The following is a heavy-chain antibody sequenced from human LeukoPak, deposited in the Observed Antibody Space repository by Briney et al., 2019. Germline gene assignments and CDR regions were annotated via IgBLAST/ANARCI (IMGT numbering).Heavy chain of an antibody. Sequence: SETLSLTCTVSGGSISSSSYYWGWIRQPPGKGLEWIGSIYYSGSTYYNPSLKSRVTISVDTSKNQFSLKLSSVTAADTAVYYCARDYYDILTGYRGAYYYGMDVWGQGTTVTVSS. CDR3: ARDYYDILTGYRGAYYYGMDV. CDR1: GGSISSSSYY. J-gene: IGHJ6*02. CDR2: IYYSGST. D-gene: IGHD3-9*01. V-gene: IGHV4-39*07.